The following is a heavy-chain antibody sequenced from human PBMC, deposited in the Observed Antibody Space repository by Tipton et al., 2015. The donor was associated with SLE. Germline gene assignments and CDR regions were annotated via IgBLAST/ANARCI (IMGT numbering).Heavy chain of an antibody. CDR1: GGSISSYY. J-gene: IGHJ6*02. CDR3: ARQQGYDFWSGPGYYYGMDV. CDR2: IYYSGST. V-gene: IGHV4-59*08. D-gene: IGHD3-3*01. Sequence: TLSLTCTVSGGSISSYYWSWIRQPPGKGLEWIGYIYYSGSTNYNPSLKSRVTISVDTSKNQFSLKLSSVTAADTAVYYCARQQGYDFWSGPGYYYGMDVWGQGTTVTASS.